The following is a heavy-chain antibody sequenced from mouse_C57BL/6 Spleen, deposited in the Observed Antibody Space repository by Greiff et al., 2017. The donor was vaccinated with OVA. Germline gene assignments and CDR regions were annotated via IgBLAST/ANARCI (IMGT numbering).Heavy chain of an antibody. D-gene: IGHD2-4*01. CDR2: IYTRSGNT. J-gene: IGHJ3*01. V-gene: IGHV1-81*01. Sequence: QVHVKQSGAELARPGASVKLSCKASGYTFPSYGISWVKQRTGQGLEWIGEIYTRSGNTYYNEKFKGKATLTADKSSSTAYMELRSLTSEDSAVYFCASYYDYDFAYWGQGTLVTVSA. CDR1: GYTFPSYG. CDR3: ASYYDYDFAY.